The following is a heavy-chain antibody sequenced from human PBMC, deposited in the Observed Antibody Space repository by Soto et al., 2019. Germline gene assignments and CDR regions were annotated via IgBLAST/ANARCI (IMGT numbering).Heavy chain of an antibody. CDR3: ARVLYCSGGSCYSVYGY. CDR2: INHSGST. V-gene: IGHV4-34*01. Sequence: QVQLQQWGAGLLKPSETLSLTCAVYGGSFSGYYWSWIRQPPGKGLEWIGEINHSGSTKYNPSLKSRVTISVDTSKNQFSLKLSSVTAADTAVYYCARVLYCSGGSCYSVYGYWGQGTLVTVSS. J-gene: IGHJ4*02. CDR1: GGSFSGYY. D-gene: IGHD2-15*01.